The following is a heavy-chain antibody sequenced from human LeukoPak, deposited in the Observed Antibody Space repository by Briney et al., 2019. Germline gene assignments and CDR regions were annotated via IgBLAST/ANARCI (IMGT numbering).Heavy chain of an antibody. CDR1: GFTFSNYW. CDR2: IYVDGRTT. J-gene: IGHJ5*02. CDR3: AGDRKSGNFLGEFDH. D-gene: IGHD1-26*01. V-gene: IGHV3-74*01. Sequence: PGGSLRLSCVASGFTFSNYWMHWVRQPPGKGLVWVSRIYVDGRTTNYADSVRGRFTISRDNSKNTLYLQMTSLRAEDTAIYYCAGDRKSGNFLGEFDHWGQGTLVTVSS.